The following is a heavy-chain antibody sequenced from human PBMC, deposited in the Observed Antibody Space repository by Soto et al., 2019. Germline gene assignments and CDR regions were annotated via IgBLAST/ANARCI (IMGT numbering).Heavy chain of an antibody. D-gene: IGHD3-22*01. CDR3: ARGDSSGYTEPVPYYYYGMDV. V-gene: IGHV1-69*13. CDR1: GGTFSSYA. J-gene: IGHJ6*02. CDR2: IIPIFGTA. Sequence: ASVKVSCKASGGTFSSYAISWVRQAPGQGLEWMGGIIPIFGTANYAQKFQGRVTITADESTSTAYMELSSLRSEDTAVYYCARGDSSGYTEPVPYYYYGMDVWGQGTTVTVSS.